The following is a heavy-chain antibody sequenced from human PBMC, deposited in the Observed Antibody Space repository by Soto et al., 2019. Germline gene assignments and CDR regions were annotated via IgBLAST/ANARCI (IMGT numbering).Heavy chain of an antibody. CDR1: GFTFSSYG. V-gene: IGHV3-33*01. Sequence: GGSLRLSCAASGFTFSSYGMHWVRQAPGKGLEWVAVIWYDGSNKYYADSVKGRFTISRDNSKNTLYLQMNSLRAEDTAVYYCARGMDSSSYYYYYYGMDVWGQGTTVTVSS. J-gene: IGHJ6*02. CDR3: ARGMDSSSYYYYYYGMDV. D-gene: IGHD6-6*01. CDR2: IWYDGSNK.